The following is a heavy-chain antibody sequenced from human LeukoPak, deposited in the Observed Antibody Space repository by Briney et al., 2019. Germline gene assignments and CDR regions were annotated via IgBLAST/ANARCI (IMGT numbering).Heavy chain of an antibody. D-gene: IGHD3-3*01. V-gene: IGHV3-30-3*01. Sequence: AGGSLRLSCAASGFTFSSYAMHWVRQAPGKGLEWVAVISYDGSNKYYADSVKGRFTISRDNSKNTLYLQMNSLRAEDTAVYYCARDDVIGAAKKYTYDFWSGYYTDYYYGMDVWGQGTTVTVSS. J-gene: IGHJ6*02. CDR2: ISYDGSNK. CDR3: ARDDVIGAAKKYTYDFWSGYYTDYYYGMDV. CDR1: GFTFSSYA.